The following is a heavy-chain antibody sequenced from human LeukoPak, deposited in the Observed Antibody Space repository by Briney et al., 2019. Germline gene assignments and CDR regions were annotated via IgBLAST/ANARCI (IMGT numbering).Heavy chain of an antibody. CDR1: GFTFSSYW. Sequence: GGSLRLSCAASGFTFSSYWMHWVRQAPGKGLVWVSRINSDGSSTSYADSVKGRFTISRDNAKNTLYLQMNSLRAEDTAVYYCAKGRRDGYNPILSPIDYWGQGTLVTVSS. CDR2: INSDGSST. J-gene: IGHJ4*02. V-gene: IGHV3-74*01. CDR3: AKGRRDGYNPILSPIDY. D-gene: IGHD5-24*01.